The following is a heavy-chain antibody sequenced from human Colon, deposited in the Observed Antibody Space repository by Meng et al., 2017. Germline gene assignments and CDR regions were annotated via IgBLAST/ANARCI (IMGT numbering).Heavy chain of an antibody. V-gene: IGHV3-7*01. J-gene: IGHJ4*02. D-gene: IGHD2-15*01. Sequence: GGSLRLSCAASGFTFSTYWMNWVRQAPGKGLEWVANIKQDGSEKYYVDSVKGRFTISRDNDKNSLYLQMNSLRAEDTAVYYCASQYCSGGSCYDYWGRGTLVTVSS. CDR3: ASQYCSGGSCYDY. CDR1: GFTFSTYW. CDR2: IKQDGSEK.